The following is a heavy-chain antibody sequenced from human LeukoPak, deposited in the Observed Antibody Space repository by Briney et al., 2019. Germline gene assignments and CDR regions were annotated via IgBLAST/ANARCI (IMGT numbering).Heavy chain of an antibody. CDR3: ARDQDTAMVNPYYYYYMDV. J-gene: IGHJ6*03. CDR2: IYYSGST. CDR1: GGSISSYY. Sequence: PSETLSLTCTVSGGSISSYYWSWLRQPPGKGLEWIGYIYYSGSTNYNPSLKSRVTISVDTSKNQFSLKLSSVTAADTAVYYCARDQDTAMVNPYYYYYMDVWGKGTTVTVSS. V-gene: IGHV4-59*12. D-gene: IGHD5-18*01.